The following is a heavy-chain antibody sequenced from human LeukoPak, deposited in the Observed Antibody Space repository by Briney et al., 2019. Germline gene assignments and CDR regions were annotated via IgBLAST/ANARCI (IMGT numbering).Heavy chain of an antibody. CDR2: IKQDGSEK. J-gene: IGHJ4*02. V-gene: IGHV3-7*01. CDR3: ARGLYGGNSNPFFDY. CDR1: GFTFSSYW. D-gene: IGHD4-23*01. Sequence: GGSLRLSCAASGFTFSSYWMSWVRQAPGKGLEWVANIKQDGSEKYYVDSVKGRFTISRDNAKNSLYLQMNSLRAEDTAVYYCARGLYGGNSNPFFDYWGQGTLVTVSS.